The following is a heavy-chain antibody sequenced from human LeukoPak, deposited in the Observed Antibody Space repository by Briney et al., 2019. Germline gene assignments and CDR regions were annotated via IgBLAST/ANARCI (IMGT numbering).Heavy chain of an antibody. CDR1: GGSISSYY. D-gene: IGHD6-19*01. J-gene: IGHJ5*02. CDR2: IYYSGST. Sequence: SETLSLTCTVAGGSISSYYWSWIRQPPGKGLEWIGYIYYSGSTNYNPSLKSRVTISVDTSKNQFSLKLSSVTAADTAVYYCAGHGYSSGSLAWFDPWGQGTQVTVSS. CDR3: AGHGYSSGSLAWFDP. V-gene: IGHV4-59*01.